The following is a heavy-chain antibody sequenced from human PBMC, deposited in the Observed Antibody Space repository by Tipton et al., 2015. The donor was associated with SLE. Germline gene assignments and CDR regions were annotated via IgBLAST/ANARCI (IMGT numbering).Heavy chain of an antibody. D-gene: IGHD1-26*01. J-gene: IGHJ3*02. Sequence: TLSLTCTVSGGSISSSSYYWGWIRQPPGKGLEWIGSIYYSGSTYYNPSLKSRVTISVDTSKNQFSLKLSSVTAADTAVYYCAICSGSYYRGASDIWGQGTMVTVSS. V-gene: IGHV4-39*07. CDR1: GGSISSSSYY. CDR3: AICSGSYYRGASDI. CDR2: IYYSGST.